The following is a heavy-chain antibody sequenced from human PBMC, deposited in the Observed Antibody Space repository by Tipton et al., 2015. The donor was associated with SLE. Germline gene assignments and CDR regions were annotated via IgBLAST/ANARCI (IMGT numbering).Heavy chain of an antibody. CDR3: ARGDLYSDYVWGTLRGAFDI. V-gene: IGHV4-59*12. CDR2: ISYGGGT. CDR1: GGSFSGYY. J-gene: IGHJ3*02. D-gene: IGHD3-16*01. Sequence: TLSLTCAVYGGSFSGYYWIWIRQPPGKGLEWIGYISYGGGTNYNPSLKSRVTISVDTAKNQFSLKLTSLTAADTALYYCARGDLYSDYVWGTLRGAFDIWGQGTMVTVSS.